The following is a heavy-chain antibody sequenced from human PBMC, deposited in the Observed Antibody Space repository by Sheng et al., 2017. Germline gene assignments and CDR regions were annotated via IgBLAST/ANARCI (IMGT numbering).Heavy chain of an antibody. CDR2: IYYSGSI. J-gene: IGHJ4*02. CDR3: ARDSGGSGIYYSYFDL. Sequence: QLQLQESGPGLVKPSETLSLTCTVSGGSISSASYYWGWIRQPPGKGLEWIGTIYYSGSIYYNPSLKSRVTISADTSKNEFYLKLSSVTAADTAVYYCARDSGGSGIYYSYFDLLGPGNXGHRLL. CDR1: GGSISSASYY. D-gene: IGHD3-10*01. V-gene: IGHV4-39*07.